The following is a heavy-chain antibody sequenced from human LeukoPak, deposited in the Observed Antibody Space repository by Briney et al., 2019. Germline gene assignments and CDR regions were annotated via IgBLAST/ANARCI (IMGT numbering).Heavy chain of an antibody. CDR3: ARDRCSSTSCFFDY. V-gene: IGHV3-7*01. CDR1: GFTFSSYW. J-gene: IGHJ4*02. D-gene: IGHD2-2*01. CDR2: IKQDGNEK. Sequence: GGSLRLSCAASGFTFSSYWMGWVRQAPGKGLEWVANIKQDGNEKYYVDSVKGRFTISRDNAKNSLYLQMNSLGAEDTAVYYCARDRCSSTSCFFDYWGQGTLVTVSS.